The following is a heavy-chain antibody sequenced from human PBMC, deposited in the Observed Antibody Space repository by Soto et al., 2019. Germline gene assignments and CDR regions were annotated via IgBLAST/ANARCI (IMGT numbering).Heavy chain of an antibody. Sequence: GGSLRLSCAVSGLTVSGKKYVAWVRQAPGKGLEWVSGFYDLDGTYYADSLKGRFTTSGDSSRTIVYLQMNDLRPEDTAVYYCATWHLQEHTYDVWGQGTTVTVSS. D-gene: IGHD4-4*01. J-gene: IGHJ3*01. CDR1: GLTVSGKKY. CDR2: FYDLDGT. CDR3: ATWHLQEHTYDV. V-gene: IGHV3-53*01.